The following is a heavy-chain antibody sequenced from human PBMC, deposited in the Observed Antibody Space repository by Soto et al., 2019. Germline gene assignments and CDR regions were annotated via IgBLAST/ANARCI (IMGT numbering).Heavy chain of an antibody. J-gene: IGHJ4*02. Sequence: EVQLLESGGGLVQPGGSRSLPGAAPGLTFSGNAMTWVRQAQGKGLEWVSAISGSGGSTYYADSVKGRFTISRDNSKNTLYLQMNSLRAEDTAVYYCAKEELESLPDYWGQGTLVTVSS. CDR2: ISGSGGST. D-gene: IGHD1-1*01. CDR1: GLTFSGNA. CDR3: AKEELESLPDY. V-gene: IGHV3-23*01.